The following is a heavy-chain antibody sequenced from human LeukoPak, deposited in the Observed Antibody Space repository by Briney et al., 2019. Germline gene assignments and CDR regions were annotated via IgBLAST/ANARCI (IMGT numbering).Heavy chain of an antibody. CDR3: AGRGRRYFRD. Sequence: SETLSLTCTVSGAPISSDYWSWIRQSPGKGLEWIAYIYDSGSTDYNPSLKSRVTISMNTSKNQFSLNLSSVTAADTAVYYCAGRGRRYFRDWGQGTLVTVSS. CDR1: GAPISSDY. J-gene: IGHJ1*01. V-gene: IGHV4-59*08. CDR2: IYDSGST.